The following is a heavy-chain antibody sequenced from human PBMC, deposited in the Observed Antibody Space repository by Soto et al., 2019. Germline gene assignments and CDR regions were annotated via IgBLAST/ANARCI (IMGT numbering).Heavy chain of an antibody. CDR1: GGSISSSSYY. Sequence: SETLSLTCTVSGGSISSSSYYWGWIRQPPGKGLEWIGSIYYSGSTNYNPSLKSRVTISVDTSKNQFSLKLSSVTAADTAVYYCARHSNYRWTVFDYWGQGTLVTVSS. CDR3: ARHSNYRWTVFDY. J-gene: IGHJ4*02. CDR2: IYYSGST. V-gene: IGHV4-39*01. D-gene: IGHD1-7*01.